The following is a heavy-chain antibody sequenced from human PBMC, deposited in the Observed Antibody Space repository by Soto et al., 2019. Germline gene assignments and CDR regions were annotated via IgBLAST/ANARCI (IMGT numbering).Heavy chain of an antibody. Sequence: QVQLVESGGGVVQPGRSLRLSCAASRFTFSNYGIHWVRQAPGKGLEWVALISYDGSNKYYADSVQGRFTISRDNSKNTLYLQMNNLRTEDTAVYYCAEDRGDLSGWSYDYWGQGTLVTVSS. CDR2: ISYDGSNK. CDR1: RFTFSNYG. CDR3: AEDRGDLSGWSYDY. J-gene: IGHJ4*02. D-gene: IGHD6-19*01. V-gene: IGHV3-30*18.